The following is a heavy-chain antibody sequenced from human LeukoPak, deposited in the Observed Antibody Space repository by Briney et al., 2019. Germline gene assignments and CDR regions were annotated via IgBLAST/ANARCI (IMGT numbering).Heavy chain of an antibody. J-gene: IGHJ6*02. CDR2: INPSGGST. D-gene: IGHD3-9*01. CDR3: ARDRETLRYFDWLSGLDV. V-gene: IGHV1-46*01. Sequence: GASVKVSCKASGYTFTSYYMHWVRQAPGQGLEWMGIINPSGGSTSYAQKFQGRVTMTRDTSTSTVYMERSSLRSEDTAVYYCARDRETLRYFDWLSGLDVWGQGTTVTVSS. CDR1: GYTFTSYY.